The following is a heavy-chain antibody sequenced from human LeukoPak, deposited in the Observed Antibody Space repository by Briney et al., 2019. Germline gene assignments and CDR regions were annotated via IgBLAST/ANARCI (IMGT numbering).Heavy chain of an antibody. CDR2: IDGGGDKT. D-gene: IGHD6-19*01. CDR1: GFTLSTYA. Sequence: GGSLRLSCAASGFTLSTYAMSWVRQAPGKGLGWVSAIDGGGDKTNNADSVKGRFTISRDSAKNTMFMQMNSLRAEDTAVYYCARSATSGWYAEYFQHWGQGTLVTVSS. V-gene: IGHV3-23*01. CDR3: ARSATSGWYAEYFQH. J-gene: IGHJ1*01.